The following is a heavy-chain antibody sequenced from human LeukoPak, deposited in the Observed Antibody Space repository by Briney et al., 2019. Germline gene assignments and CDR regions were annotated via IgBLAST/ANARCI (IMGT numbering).Heavy chain of an antibody. J-gene: IGHJ4*02. CDR1: GFTYGDYA. Sequence: GGSLRLSCTASGFTYGDYAMSWFRQAPGKGLEWVGFIRSKAYGGTTEYAASVKGRFTISRDDSKSIAYLQMNSLKTEDTAVYYCTRDEYYYDSSGYYDFDYWGQGTLVTVSS. D-gene: IGHD3-22*01. V-gene: IGHV3-49*03. CDR2: IRSKAYGGTT. CDR3: TRDEYYYDSSGYYDFDY.